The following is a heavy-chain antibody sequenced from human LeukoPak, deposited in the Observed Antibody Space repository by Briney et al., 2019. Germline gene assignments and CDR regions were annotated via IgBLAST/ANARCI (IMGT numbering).Heavy chain of an antibody. V-gene: IGHV3-23*01. CDR2: FSRSGSST. D-gene: IGHD6-19*01. CDR3: AKDRRGWTFGSLDY. Sequence: GGSLRLSCAASGFSFSSYAMSWVRQAPGKGLEWVSGFSRSGSSTYYADSVKGRFTISRDNSKNTLYLQMNSLRAEDTAVYYCAKDRRGWTFGSLDYWGQGTLVTVSS. CDR1: GFSFSSYA. J-gene: IGHJ4*02.